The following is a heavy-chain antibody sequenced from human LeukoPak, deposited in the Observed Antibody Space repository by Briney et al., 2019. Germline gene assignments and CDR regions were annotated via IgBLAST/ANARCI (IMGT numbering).Heavy chain of an antibody. Sequence: GDSVKVSCKASGYTFTRYYMHWVRQAPGHGLEWMGWINPNSGGTNYAQKFQGRVTMTRDTSISTAYMELSRLRSDDTAVYYCARVGDSGSVPGRWGQGTLVTVSS. CDR2: INPNSGGT. V-gene: IGHV1-2*02. D-gene: IGHD1-26*01. CDR3: ARVGDSGSVPGR. CDR1: GYTFTRYY. J-gene: IGHJ4*02.